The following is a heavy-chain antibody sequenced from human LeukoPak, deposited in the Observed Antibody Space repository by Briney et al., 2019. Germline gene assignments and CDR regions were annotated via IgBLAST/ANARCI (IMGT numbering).Heavy chain of an antibody. V-gene: IGHV4-39*07. CDR2: IYYSGNT. J-gene: IGHJ3*02. D-gene: IGHD3-16*01. CDR3: AREARADGGNDAFDI. Sequence: SETLSLTRTVSGGSISSSSYYWGWVRQPPGKGLEWIGSIYYSGNTYYNPSLKSRVTISVDTSKNQFSLKLSSVTGADTAVYYCAREARADGGNDAFDIWGQGTMVTGSS. CDR1: GGSISSSSYY.